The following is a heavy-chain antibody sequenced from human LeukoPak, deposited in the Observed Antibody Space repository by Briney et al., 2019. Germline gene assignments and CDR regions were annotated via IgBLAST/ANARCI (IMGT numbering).Heavy chain of an antibody. CDR1: EFTFSSYW. CDR3: AELGITMIGGV. Sequence: GGSLRLSCAASEFTFSSYWMSWVRQAPGKGLEWVANIKQDGSEKYYVDSVKGRFTISRDNAKNSLYLQMNSLRAEDTAVYYCAELGITMIGGVWGKGTTVTISS. V-gene: IGHV3-7*01. CDR2: IKQDGSEK. D-gene: IGHD3-10*02. J-gene: IGHJ6*04.